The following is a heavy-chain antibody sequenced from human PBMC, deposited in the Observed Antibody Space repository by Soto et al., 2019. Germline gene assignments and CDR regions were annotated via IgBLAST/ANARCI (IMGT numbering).Heavy chain of an antibody. J-gene: IGHJ4*02. CDR1: GYTFTRYG. CDR3: AREPNYDILTGPDY. Sequence: ASXKVSCKASGYTFTRYGISWVRQAPGQGLEWMGWISAYNGNTNYAQKLQGRVTMTTDTSTSTAYMELRSLRSDDTAVYYCAREPNYDILTGPDYWGQGTLVTVSS. V-gene: IGHV1-18*01. D-gene: IGHD3-9*01. CDR2: ISAYNGNT.